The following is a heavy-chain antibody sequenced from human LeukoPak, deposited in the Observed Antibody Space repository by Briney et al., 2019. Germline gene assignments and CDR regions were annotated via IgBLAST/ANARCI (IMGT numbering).Heavy chain of an antibody. CDR1: GGSISSGSYY. D-gene: IGHD2-2*01. CDR3: ARDRCSSTSCYRRWFDP. V-gene: IGHV4-61*02. Sequence: TLSLTCTVSGGSISSGSYYWSWIRPPAGKGLEWLGRIYTSGSTNHNPSLKSRVTISVDTSKNQFPLKLSSVTAADTALYYCARDRCSSTSCYRRWFDPCGQGSLVT. J-gene: IGHJ5*02. CDR2: IYTSGST.